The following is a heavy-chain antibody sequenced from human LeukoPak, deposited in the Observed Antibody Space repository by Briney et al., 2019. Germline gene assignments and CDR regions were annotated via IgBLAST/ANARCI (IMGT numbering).Heavy chain of an antibody. CDR3: AKLTYYYDSSGDY. D-gene: IGHD3-22*01. Sequence: PGGSLRLSCAASGFTFSDYYMSWIRQAPGKGLEWVSAISGSGGSAYYADSVKGRFTISRDNSKNTLYLQMNSLRAEDTAVYYCAKLTYYYDSSGDYWGQGTLVTVSS. V-gene: IGHV3-23*01. CDR1: GFTFSDYY. CDR2: ISGSGGSA. J-gene: IGHJ4*02.